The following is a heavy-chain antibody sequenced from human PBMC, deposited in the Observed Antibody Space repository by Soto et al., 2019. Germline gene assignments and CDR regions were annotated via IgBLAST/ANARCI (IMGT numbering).Heavy chain of an antibody. V-gene: IGHV3-9*01. J-gene: IGHJ4*01. D-gene: IGHD2-15*01. CDR1: GFTFDDYA. CDR3: VKDSYADFHRVLSTAEYFFDY. Sequence: PGGSLRLSCTASGFTFDDYAMHWVRQGPGRGLEWVSGITWNSGKIAYADSVKGRFTIARDDDNNSLYLQMNSLRPEDTALYYCVKDSYADFHRVLSTAEYFFDYWGPGTLVTVSS. CDR2: ITWNSGKI.